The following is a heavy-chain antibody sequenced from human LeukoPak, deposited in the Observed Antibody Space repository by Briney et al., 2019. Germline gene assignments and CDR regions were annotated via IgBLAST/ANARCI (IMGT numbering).Heavy chain of an antibody. CDR1: GFTFSSYS. D-gene: IGHD6-13*01. Sequence: GGSLRLSCAASGFTFSSYSMNWVRQAPGKGLEWVSYISSSSSTIYYADSVKGRFTISRDNAKNSLYLQMNSLRAEDTAVYYCAREEMAASSGIRSDVWGKGTTVTVSS. J-gene: IGHJ6*04. CDR2: ISSSSSTI. V-gene: IGHV3-48*01. CDR3: AREEMAASSGIRSDV.